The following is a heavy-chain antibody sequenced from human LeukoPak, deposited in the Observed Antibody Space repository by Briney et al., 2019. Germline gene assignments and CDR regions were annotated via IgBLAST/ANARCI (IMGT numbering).Heavy chain of an antibody. CDR3: ARHVVRGVIIGNWFDP. D-gene: IGHD3-10*01. CDR2: MYYSGST. CDR1: GGSISSGDYY. J-gene: IGHJ5*02. Sequence: SETLSLTCTVSGGSISSGDYYWSWIRQPPGKGLEWIGYMYYSGSTYYNPSLKSRVTISVDTSKNQFSLKLSSVTAADTAVYYCARHVVRGVIIGNWFDPWGQGTLVTVSS. V-gene: IGHV4-30-4*02.